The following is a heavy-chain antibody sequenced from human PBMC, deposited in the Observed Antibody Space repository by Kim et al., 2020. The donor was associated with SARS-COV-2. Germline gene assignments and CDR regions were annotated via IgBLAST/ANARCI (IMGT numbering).Heavy chain of an antibody. CDR2: INHSGST. CDR1: GGSFSGYY. D-gene: IGHD6-6*01. J-gene: IGHJ4*02. Sequence: SETLSLTCAVYGGSFSGYYWSWIRQPPGKGLEWIGEINHSGSTNYNPSLKSRVTISVDTSKNQFSLKLSSVTAADTAVYYCARTGREGAARPIFDYWGQGTLVTVSS. CDR3: ARTGREGAARPIFDY. V-gene: IGHV4-34*01.